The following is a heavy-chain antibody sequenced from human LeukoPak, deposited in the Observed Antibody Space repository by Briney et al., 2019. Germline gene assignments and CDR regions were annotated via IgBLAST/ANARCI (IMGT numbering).Heavy chain of an antibody. CDR2: IYYSGST. J-gene: IGHJ1*01. V-gene: IGHV4-59*01. CDR1: GGSISGYY. CDR3: ARSFRPRGEYFQH. Sequence: PPETLSLTCTVSGGSISGYYWSWIRQPPGKGLEWIGYIYYSGSTNYNPSLKSRVTISVDTSKNQFSLKLSSVTAADTAVYYCARSFRPRGEYFQHWGQGTLVTVSS.